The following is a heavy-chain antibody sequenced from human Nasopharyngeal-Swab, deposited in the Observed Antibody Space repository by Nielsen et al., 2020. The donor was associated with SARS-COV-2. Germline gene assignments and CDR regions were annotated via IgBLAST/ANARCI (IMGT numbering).Heavy chain of an antibody. CDR2: ISSSSSYI. D-gene: IGHD6-13*01. Sequence: GGSLRLFCAASGFTFSSYSMNWVRQAPGKGLEWVSSISSSSSYIYYADSVKGRFTISRDNAKNSLYLQMNSLRAEDTAVYYCASSLRQQYVHYYMDVWGKGTTVTVSS. V-gene: IGHV3-21*01. CDR1: GFTFSSYS. CDR3: ASSLRQQYVHYYMDV. J-gene: IGHJ6*03.